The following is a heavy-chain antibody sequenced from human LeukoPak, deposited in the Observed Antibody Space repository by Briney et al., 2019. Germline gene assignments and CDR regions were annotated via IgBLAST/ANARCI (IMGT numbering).Heavy chain of an antibody. CDR3: ARDSSNDACYYYYGMDV. CDR1: GFTVSSNY. J-gene: IGHJ6*02. Sequence: GGSLRLSCAASGFTVSSNYMSWVRQAPGKGLEWVSVIYSGGSTYYADSVKGRFTISRDNSKNTLYLQMNSLRAEDTAVYYCARDSSNDACYYYYGMDVWGQGTTVTVSS. D-gene: IGHD4-11*01. CDR2: IYSGGST. V-gene: IGHV3-66*01.